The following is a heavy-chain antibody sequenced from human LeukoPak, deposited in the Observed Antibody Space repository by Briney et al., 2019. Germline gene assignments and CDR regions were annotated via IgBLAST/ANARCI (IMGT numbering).Heavy chain of an antibody. D-gene: IGHD6-19*01. CDR3: AREEGWYLGY. V-gene: IGHV3-20*04. J-gene: IGHJ4*02. CDR2: INWNGDNT. CDR1: GFTFDDYA. Sequence: GGSLRLSCVASGFTFDDYAMSWVRQAPGKGLEWVSGINWNGDNTVYADSVKGRFTISRDNAKNSLYLQMNSLRAEDTAVYYCAREEGWYLGYWGQGTLVTVSS.